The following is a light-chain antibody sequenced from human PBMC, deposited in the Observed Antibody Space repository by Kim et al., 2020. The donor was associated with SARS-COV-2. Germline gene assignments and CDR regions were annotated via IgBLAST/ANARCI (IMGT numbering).Light chain of an antibody. V-gene: IGLV4-69*02. CDR3: QTWGTGIGM. J-gene: IGLJ3*02. CDR1: SGHSNYA. Sequence: QLVLTQSPSASASLGASVKLTCTLSSGHSNYAIAWHQQQPEKGPRYLMKVNNDGSHSKGDGIPDRFSGSSSGAERYLTISSLQSEDEADYYCQTWGTGIGMFGGGTQLTVL. CDR2: VNNDGSH.